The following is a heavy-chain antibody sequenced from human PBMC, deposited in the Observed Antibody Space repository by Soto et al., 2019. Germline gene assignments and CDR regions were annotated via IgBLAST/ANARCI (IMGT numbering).Heavy chain of an antibody. J-gene: IGHJ4*02. V-gene: IGHV4-59*08. CDR3: ARLFKDDYGDYVFFDY. Sequence: PSETLSLTCTVSGGSISSYYWSWIRQPPGKGLEWIGYIYYSGSTNYNPSLKSRVTISVDTSKNQFSLKLSSVTAADTAVYYCARLFKDDYGDYVFFDYWGQGTLVTVSS. CDR1: GGSISSYY. CDR2: IYYSGST. D-gene: IGHD4-17*01.